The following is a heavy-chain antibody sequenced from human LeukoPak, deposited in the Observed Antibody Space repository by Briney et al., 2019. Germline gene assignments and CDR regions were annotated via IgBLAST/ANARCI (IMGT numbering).Heavy chain of an antibody. D-gene: IGHD3-10*01. V-gene: IGHV4-30-4*08. J-gene: IGHJ4*02. CDR1: GGSTSSGDYY. CDR2: IYYTGST. Sequence: PSETLSLTCTVSGGSTSSGDYYWSWIRQPPGKGLEWIGYIYYTGSTYFNSSLKSRVTISIDTSQNQFSLKLSSVTAADTAVYYCASHGSGSYYPLVGFDYWGQGTLVTVSS. CDR3: ASHGSGSYYPLVGFDY.